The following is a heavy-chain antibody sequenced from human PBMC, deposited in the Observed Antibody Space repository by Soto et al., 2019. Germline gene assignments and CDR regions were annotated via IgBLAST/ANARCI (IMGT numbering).Heavy chain of an antibody. CDR2: ISSSGATI. CDR3: AREIRRGFSYGAPDY. CDR1: GFTFNDYS. D-gene: IGHD5-18*01. V-gene: IGHV3-48*02. Sequence: PGGSLRLSCVASGFTFNDYSMNWVRQAPGKGLEWVSYISSSGATIYYADSVKGRFTISRDNAKNSLYLQMNSLRNEDTAVYYCAREIRRGFSYGAPDYWGQGTQVTVSS. J-gene: IGHJ4*02.